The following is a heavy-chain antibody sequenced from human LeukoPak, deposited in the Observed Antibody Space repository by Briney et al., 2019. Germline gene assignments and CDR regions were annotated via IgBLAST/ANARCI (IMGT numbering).Heavy chain of an antibody. Sequence: PGGSLRLSCAASGLTVSSSYLSWVRQAPGKGLEWVSLIYSDGSTYYADSVRGRFTISRDNSKNTLYLQMNSLRAEDTAVFYCVRPKHSSTSWLHYGMDVWGQGTTVTVSS. D-gene: IGHD2-2*01. V-gene: IGHV3-66*04. CDR3: VRPKHSSTSWLHYGMDV. CDR2: IYSDGST. J-gene: IGHJ6*02. CDR1: GLTVSSSY.